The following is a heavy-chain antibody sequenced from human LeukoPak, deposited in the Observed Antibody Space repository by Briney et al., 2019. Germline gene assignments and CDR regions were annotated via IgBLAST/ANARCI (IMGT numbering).Heavy chain of an antibody. D-gene: IGHD3-16*01. J-gene: IGHJ4*02. Sequence: GSLRLSCAASGFTFSSYGMSWVRQAPGKGLEWVSGINWNGGSTGYADSVKGRFTISRDNAKNSLYLQMNSLRAEDMAVYYCAKDGGQGADYWGQGTLVTVSS. CDR3: AKDGGQGADY. CDR2: INWNGGST. CDR1: GFTFSSYG. V-gene: IGHV3-20*04.